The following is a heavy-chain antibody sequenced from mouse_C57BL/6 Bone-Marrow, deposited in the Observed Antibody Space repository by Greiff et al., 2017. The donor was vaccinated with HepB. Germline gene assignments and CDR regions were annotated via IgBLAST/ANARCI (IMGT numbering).Heavy chain of an antibody. CDR2: ISSGGSYT. CDR3: ARQGYYDYDEAWFAY. Sequence: DVKLVESGGDLVKPGGSLKLSCAASGFTFSSYGMSWVRQTPDKRLEWVATISSGGSYTYYPDSVKGRFTISRDNAKNTLYLQMSSLKSEDTAMYYCARQGYYDYDEAWFAYWGQGTLVTVSA. CDR1: GFTFSSYG. J-gene: IGHJ3*01. D-gene: IGHD2-4*01. V-gene: IGHV5-6*02.